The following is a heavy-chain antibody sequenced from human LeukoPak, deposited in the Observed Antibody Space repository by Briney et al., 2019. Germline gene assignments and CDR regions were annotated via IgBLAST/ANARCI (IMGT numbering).Heavy chain of an antibody. Sequence: GGSLRLSCVVSGFTISSHGMHWVRQAPGKGLEWVAMISYHGSAKYYGDSVQGRFTVSRDISKNTLYLQMDSLRPEDTAVYYCAKDWGSSGWYNYFDPWGQGTLVTVSS. D-gene: IGHD6-19*01. CDR1: GFTISSHG. J-gene: IGHJ5*02. CDR2: ISYHGSAK. V-gene: IGHV3-30*18. CDR3: AKDWGSSGWYNYFDP.